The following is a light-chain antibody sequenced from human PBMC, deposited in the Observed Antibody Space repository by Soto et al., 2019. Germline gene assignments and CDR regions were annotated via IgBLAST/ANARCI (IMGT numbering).Light chain of an antibody. CDR2: EVT. J-gene: IGLJ3*02. V-gene: IGLV2-8*02. CDR3: ISYAGSNNWV. CDR1: SSDVGVYNY. Sequence: QSALTQPPSASRSPGQSVTISCTGTSSDVGVYNYVSWYQQHPGKVPKLMIYEVTKRPSGVPDRFSGSKSDNTASLTVSGLQAEDEAHYYCISYAGSNNWVFGGGTKLTVL.